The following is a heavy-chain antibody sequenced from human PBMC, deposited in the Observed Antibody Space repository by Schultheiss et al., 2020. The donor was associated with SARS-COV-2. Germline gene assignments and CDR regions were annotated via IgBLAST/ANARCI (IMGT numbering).Heavy chain of an antibody. Sequence: GGSLRLSCAASGFTFSSYAMSWVRQAPGKGLEWVANIKQDGSEKYYVDSVKGRFTISRDNAKNSLYLQMNSLRAEDTALYYCAKGGIAAAGPWGYWGQGTLVTVSS. V-gene: IGHV3-7*03. CDR3: AKGGIAAAGPWGY. D-gene: IGHD6-13*01. J-gene: IGHJ4*02. CDR2: IKQDGSEK. CDR1: GFTFSSYA.